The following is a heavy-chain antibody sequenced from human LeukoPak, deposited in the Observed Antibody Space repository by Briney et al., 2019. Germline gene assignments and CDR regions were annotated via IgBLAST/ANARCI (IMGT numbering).Heavy chain of an antibody. D-gene: IGHD2-2*02. V-gene: IGHV1-2*06. J-gene: IGHJ3*02. Sequence: ASVKVSCKASGYTFTGYYMHWVRQAPGQGLEWMGRINPNSGGKNYAQKFQGRVTMTRDTSISTAYLELSRLRSDDTAVYYCASPILYDPGAFDIWGQGTMVTVSS. CDR2: INPNSGGK. CDR1: GYTFTGYY. CDR3: ASPILYDPGAFDI.